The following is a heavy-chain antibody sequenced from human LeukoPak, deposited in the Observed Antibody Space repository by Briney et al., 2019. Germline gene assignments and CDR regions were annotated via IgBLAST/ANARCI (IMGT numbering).Heavy chain of an antibody. Sequence: GGSLRLSCAASGNYWMHLVRQAPGKGLVWVSHINSDGRWTSYADSVKGRFTISKDNAKNTVYLQMNNLRDEDTDVYYCVSFYETYWGRGTLVTVSS. J-gene: IGHJ4*02. D-gene: IGHD2-2*01. CDR2: INSDGRWT. V-gene: IGHV3-74*01. CDR3: VSFYETY. CDR1: GNYW.